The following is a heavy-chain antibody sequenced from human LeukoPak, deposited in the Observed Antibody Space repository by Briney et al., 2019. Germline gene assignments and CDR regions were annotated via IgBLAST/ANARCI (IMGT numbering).Heavy chain of an antibody. J-gene: IGHJ4*02. CDR2: VSGSDGST. CDR1: GFTFSSYA. CDR3: AKIAVAAYGGAYYSDY. D-gene: IGHD6-19*01. Sequence: GGSLRLSCAASGFTFSSYAMNWVRQAPGKGLEWVSGVSGSDGSTYYADSVKGRFTISRGNSENTLFLQMNSLRADDTAVYYCAKIAVAAYGGAYYSDYWGQGTLVTVSS. V-gene: IGHV3-23*01.